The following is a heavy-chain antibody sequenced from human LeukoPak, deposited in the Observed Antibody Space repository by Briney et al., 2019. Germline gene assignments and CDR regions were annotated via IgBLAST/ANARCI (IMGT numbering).Heavy chain of an antibody. V-gene: IGHV4-61*01. CDR1: GGPISSSSDY. CDR3: ARVLYSSGSDWFDP. D-gene: IGHD3-22*01. CDR2: IYYSGST. Sequence: TSETLSLTCTVSGGPISSSSDYWSWIRQPPGKGLEWIGYIYYSGSTNYNPSLKSRVTISVDTSKNQFSLKLSSVTAADTAVYYCARVLYSSGSDWFDPWGQGTLVTVSS. J-gene: IGHJ5*02.